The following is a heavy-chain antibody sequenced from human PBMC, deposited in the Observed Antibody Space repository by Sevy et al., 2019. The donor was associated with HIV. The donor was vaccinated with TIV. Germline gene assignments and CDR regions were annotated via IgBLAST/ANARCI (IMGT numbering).Heavy chain of an antibody. J-gene: IGHJ4*02. V-gene: IGHV1-24*01. Sequence: ASVKVSCKVSGYTLSQLSMHWVRQAPGKGLEWMGSFEPEDDETICAQKFQGRVTMTEDRSTDTAYMELSSLRSEDTAVYYCATTKDYYDSSGSPFDYWGQGTLVTVSS. D-gene: IGHD3-22*01. CDR3: ATTKDYYDSSGSPFDY. CDR2: FEPEDDET. CDR1: GYTLSQLS.